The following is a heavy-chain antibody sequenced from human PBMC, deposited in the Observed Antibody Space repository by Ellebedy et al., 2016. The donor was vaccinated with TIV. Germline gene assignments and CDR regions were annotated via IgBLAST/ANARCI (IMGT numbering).Heavy chain of an antibody. CDR3: SRPSKVGENLCFDY. CDR1: GFTFSSYC. Sequence: GESLKISCAASGFTFSSYCMNWVRQAPGSLLQWVSYIFCISSTIFYADSVKGRFTISRDNAKNSLYLQMNSLRAEDTAVYYCSRPSKVGENLCFDYWGRGTLVTVSS. D-gene: IGHD1-26*01. CDR2: IFCISSTI. J-gene: IGHJ4*02. V-gene: IGHV3-48*01.